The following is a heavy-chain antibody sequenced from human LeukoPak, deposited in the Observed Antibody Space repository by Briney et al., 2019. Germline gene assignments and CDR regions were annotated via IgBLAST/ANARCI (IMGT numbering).Heavy chain of an antibody. V-gene: IGHV4-4*09. D-gene: IGHD1-26*01. CDR3: ARLENMGNSYYYMDV. J-gene: IGHJ6*03. CDR2: IYTSGGT. Sequence: SETLSLTCTVSGGSISSYYWSWIRQPPGRRLEWFGWIYTSGGTNYNTSLKRRVTISVDTSKNQFSLKLSSVTAADTAVYYCARLENMGNSYYYMDVSGKGSTVAVSS. CDR1: GGSISSYY.